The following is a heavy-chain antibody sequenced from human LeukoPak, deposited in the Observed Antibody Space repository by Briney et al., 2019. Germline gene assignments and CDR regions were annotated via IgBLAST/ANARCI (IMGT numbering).Heavy chain of an antibody. D-gene: IGHD4-17*01. CDR2: IRSKACGGTT. J-gene: IGHJ4*02. Sequence: PGGSLRLSCTASGFTLGDYAMSWFRQAPGKGLEWVGFIRSKACGGTTESAASGKGRFTISRHDSQSIAYPQMNRLKTEDTAVYYCTMVTVTSSGWSDYWGQGTLVTVSS. V-gene: IGHV3-49*03. CDR3: TMVTVTSSGWSDY. CDR1: GFTLGDYA.